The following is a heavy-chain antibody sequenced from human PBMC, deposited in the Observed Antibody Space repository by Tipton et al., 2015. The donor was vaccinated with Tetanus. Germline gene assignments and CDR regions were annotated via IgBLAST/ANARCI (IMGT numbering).Heavy chain of an antibody. Sequence: TLSLTCSVSGDSISSGDSYWSWIRQHPGKGLEWIGYIYYSGSTYYNPSLKSRVTISVDTSKNQFSLKLSSVTAADTAVYYCAGVVGAAAGTKVDYWGQGTLVTVSS. D-gene: IGHD6-13*01. CDR2: IYYSGST. CDR1: GDSISSGDSY. J-gene: IGHJ4*02. V-gene: IGHV4-31*03. CDR3: AGVVGAAAGTKVDY.